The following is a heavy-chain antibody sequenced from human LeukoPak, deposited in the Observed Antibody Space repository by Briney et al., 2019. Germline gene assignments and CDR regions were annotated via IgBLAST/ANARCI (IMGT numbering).Heavy chain of an antibody. CDR1: GGSFSGYY. D-gene: IGHD6-13*01. Sequence: PSETLSLTCAVYGGSFSGYYWSWIRQPPGKGLEWIGEINHRGSTNYNPSLKSRVTTSVDTSKNQFSLKLSSVTAADTAVYYCARAGIVAAGTIRGVKYFQHWGQGTLVTVSS. CDR2: INHRGST. J-gene: IGHJ1*01. CDR3: ARAGIVAAGTIRGVKYFQH. V-gene: IGHV4-34*01.